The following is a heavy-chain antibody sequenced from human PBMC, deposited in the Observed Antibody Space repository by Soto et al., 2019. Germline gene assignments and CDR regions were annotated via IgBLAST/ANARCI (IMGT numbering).Heavy chain of an antibody. Sequence: QVQLQESGPGLVKPSQAMFLTCTVSGVSISSGGYYWTWIRQHPGKGLEWIGYIYYRGSTYYNPPLKSRVTISVYTSKNQFSLKLSPVTAADTAVYYCARSGFPWGQGTLVTVSS. CDR3: ARSGFP. J-gene: IGHJ5*02. V-gene: IGHV4-31*03. CDR2: IYYRGST. D-gene: IGHD1-26*01. CDR1: GVSISSGGYY.